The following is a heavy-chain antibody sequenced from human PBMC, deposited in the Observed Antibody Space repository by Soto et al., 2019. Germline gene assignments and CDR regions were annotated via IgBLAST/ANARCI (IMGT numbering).Heavy chain of an antibody. CDR3: ARGRGVRGSIITTYYYYDLDV. Sequence: QVQLQQWGAGLLKPSETLSLTCAVYGASFSGYYRSWIRQPPGKGLEWIGEINHSGDTNYNPSLKSRVTISVHPSKYQFSLKLTSVTAAGTAVYYCARGRGVRGSIITTYYYYDLDVWGQGTTVTVSS. D-gene: IGHD3-10*01. CDR2: INHSGDT. V-gene: IGHV4-34*02. J-gene: IGHJ6*02. CDR1: GASFSGYY.